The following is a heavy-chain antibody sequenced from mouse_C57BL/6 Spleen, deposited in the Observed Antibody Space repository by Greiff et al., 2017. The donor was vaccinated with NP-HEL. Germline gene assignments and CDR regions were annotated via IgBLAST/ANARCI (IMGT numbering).Heavy chain of an antibody. CDR2: IDPSDSYT. V-gene: IGHV1-69*01. CDR3: ARSGDCFDY. D-gene: IGHD3-2*02. J-gene: IGHJ2*01. Sequence: VQLQQSGAELVMPGASVKLSCKASGYTFTSYWMHWVKQRPGQGLEWIGEIDPSDSYTNYNQKFKGKSTLTVDKSSSTAYMQLSSLTSEDSAVYYCARSGDCFDYWGQGTTLTVSS. CDR1: GYTFTSYW.